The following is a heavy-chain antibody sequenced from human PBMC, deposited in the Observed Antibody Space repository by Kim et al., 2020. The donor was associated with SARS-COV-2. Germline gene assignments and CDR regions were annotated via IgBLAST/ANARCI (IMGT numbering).Heavy chain of an antibody. CDR1: GFTFSSYS. V-gene: IGHV3-21*01. D-gene: IGHD3-10*01. J-gene: IGHJ6*02. CDR3: ARDQHLLWFGESFTPATYYYYYGMDV. Sequence: GGSLRLSCAASGFTFSSYSMNWVRQAPGKGLEWVSSISSSSSYIYYADSVKGRFTISRDNAKNSLYLQMNSLRAEDTAVYYCARDQHLLWFGESFTPATYYYYYGMDVWGPGTTVTVSS. CDR2: ISSSSSYI.